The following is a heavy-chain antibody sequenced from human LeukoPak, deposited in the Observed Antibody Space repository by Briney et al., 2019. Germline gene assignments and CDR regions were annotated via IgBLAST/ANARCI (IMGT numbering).Heavy chain of an antibody. V-gene: IGHV3-30*18. CDR3: AKSGIEAAGSLVYFDY. D-gene: IGHD6-13*01. J-gene: IGHJ4*02. CDR2: ISYDGSNK. Sequence: GGSLRLSCAASGFTFSSYGMHWVRQAPGKGLECVEIISYDGSNKYYTDSVKGRFTISRDNSKNTLYLQMNSLRAEDTAVYYCAKSGIEAAGSLVYFDYWGQGTLVTASS. CDR1: GFTFSSYG.